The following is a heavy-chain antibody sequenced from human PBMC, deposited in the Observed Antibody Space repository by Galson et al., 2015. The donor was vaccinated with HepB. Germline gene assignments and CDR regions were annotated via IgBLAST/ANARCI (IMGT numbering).Heavy chain of an antibody. D-gene: IGHD6-19*01. CDR1: GFTFNQYA. J-gene: IGHJ4*02. Sequence: SLRLSCAASGFTFNQYAMHWVRQAPGKGLEWVAVISYDGSKTDYADSVTGRFTISRDNSKNTLYLDANSLRPEDTALYFCPRDKYSSGWYYFEYWGQGTLVTVSS. CDR2: ISYDGSKT. V-gene: IGHV3-30*03. CDR3: PRDKYSSGWYYFEY.